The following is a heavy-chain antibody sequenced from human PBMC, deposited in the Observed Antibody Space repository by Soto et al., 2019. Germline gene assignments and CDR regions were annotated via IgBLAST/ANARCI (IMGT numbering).Heavy chain of an antibody. J-gene: IGHJ6*02. CDR2: INEGGFT. CDR1: GGSFSGYY. D-gene: IGHD1-26*01. CDR3: AREGASGFGMDV. Sequence: SETLSLTCAVYGGSFSGYYWSWIRQPPGKGPEWIGDINEGGFTNFNPSLESRLTISVDTSKKEYSLKLTSVTAADTAVYFCAREGASGFGMDVWGQGTTVTVSS. V-gene: IGHV4-34*01.